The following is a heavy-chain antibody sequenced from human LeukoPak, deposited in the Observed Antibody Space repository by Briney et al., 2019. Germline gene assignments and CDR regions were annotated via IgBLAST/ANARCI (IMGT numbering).Heavy chain of an antibody. CDR1: GGTFSSYA. J-gene: IGHJ5*02. CDR3: ARAAGIVVVPAAMRNNWFDP. CDR2: IIPIFGTA. V-gene: IGHV1-69*01. D-gene: IGHD2-2*01. Sequence: SVKVSCKASGGTFSSYAISWVRQAPGQGLEWMGGIIPIFGTANYAQKFQGRVTITADESTSTAYMELSSLRSEDTAVYYCARAAGIVVVPAAMRNNWFDPWGQGTLVTVSS.